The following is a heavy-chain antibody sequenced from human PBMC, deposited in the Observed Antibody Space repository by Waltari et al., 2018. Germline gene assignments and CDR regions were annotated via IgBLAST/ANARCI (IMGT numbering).Heavy chain of an antibody. D-gene: IGHD4-4*01. CDR2: INHSGST. CDR3: ARVTFIQYGNYYYMDV. J-gene: IGHJ6*03. V-gene: IGHV4-34*01. Sequence: QVQLQQWGAGLLKPSETLSLTCAVYGGSFSGYYWSWIRQPPGKGLEWIGEINHSGSTNYNPARKSRVTISVETSKNRFSLRRSSVTAADTAVYYCARVTFIQYGNYYYMDVWGKGTTVTVSS. CDR1: GGSFSGYY.